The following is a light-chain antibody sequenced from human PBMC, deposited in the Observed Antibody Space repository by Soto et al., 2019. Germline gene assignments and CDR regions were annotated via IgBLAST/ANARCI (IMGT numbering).Light chain of an antibody. CDR2: SAS. J-gene: IGKJ1*01. V-gene: IGKV1-39*01. CDR1: QHVDRY. CDR3: QQSSNIPWT. Sequence: DIRMSQSPSSVAASVGDVCTSTFRTSQHVDRYLSWYQQIPGRAPKLLIYSASSLVSGVPPRFRGSASGTEFTLSISSLQREDFATYFCQQSSNIPWTFGQGTKVDIK.